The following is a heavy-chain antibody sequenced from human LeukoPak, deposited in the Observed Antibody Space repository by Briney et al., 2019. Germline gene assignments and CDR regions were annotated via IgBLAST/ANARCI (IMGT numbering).Heavy chain of an antibody. CDR3: ARGIAAASTFFDY. Sequence: SETLSLTCTVSGYSISSGYYWAWIRQPPGKGLEWIGSIYYSGSTYYNPSLKSRVTISVDTSKNQFSLKLSSVTAADTAVYYCARGIAAASTFFDYWGQGTLVTVSS. V-gene: IGHV4-38-2*02. CDR1: GYSISSGYY. D-gene: IGHD6-13*01. CDR2: IYYSGST. J-gene: IGHJ4*02.